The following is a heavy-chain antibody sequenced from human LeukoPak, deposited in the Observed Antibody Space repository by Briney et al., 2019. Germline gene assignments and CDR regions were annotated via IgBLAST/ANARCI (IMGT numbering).Heavy chain of an antibody. CDR2: ISGDGGST. D-gene: IGHD6-6*01. CDR1: GFTFDDYA. Sequence: GGSLRLSCAASGFTFDDYAVHWVRQAPGKGLEWVSLISGDGGSTYYADSVKGRFTISRDNSKNSLYLQMNSLRTEDTALYYCAKEEYSSSSEYFDYWGQGTLVTVSS. CDR3: AKEEYSSSSEYFDY. V-gene: IGHV3-43*02. J-gene: IGHJ4*02.